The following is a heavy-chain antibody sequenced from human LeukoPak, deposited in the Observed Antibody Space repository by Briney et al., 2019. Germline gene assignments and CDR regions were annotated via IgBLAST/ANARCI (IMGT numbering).Heavy chain of an antibody. CDR3: ARDHDYSYGSGYY. Sequence: GGSLRLSCAASGFTFSSYAMSWVRQAPGKGLEWVSAISGSGGSTYYADSVKGRFTISRDNSKNTLYLQMNSLRAEDTAVYYCARDHDYSYGSGYYWGQGTLVTVSS. V-gene: IGHV3-23*01. D-gene: IGHD3-10*01. CDR2: ISGSGGST. CDR1: GFTFSSYA. J-gene: IGHJ4*02.